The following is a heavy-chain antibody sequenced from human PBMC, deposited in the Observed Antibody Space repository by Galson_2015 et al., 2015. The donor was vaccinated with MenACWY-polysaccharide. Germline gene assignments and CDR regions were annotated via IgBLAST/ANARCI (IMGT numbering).Heavy chain of an antibody. CDR2: ISWNSGSI. V-gene: IGHV3-9*01. D-gene: IGHD3-22*01. CDR3: AKGYYEGLYQH. J-gene: IGHJ1*01. Sequence: SLRLSCAASGFTFDDYAMHWVRQAPGKGLEWVSGISWNSGSIGYADSVKGRFTISRDNAKNSLYLQMNSLRAEDTALYYCAKGYYEGLYQHWGQGTLVTVSS. CDR1: GFTFDDYA.